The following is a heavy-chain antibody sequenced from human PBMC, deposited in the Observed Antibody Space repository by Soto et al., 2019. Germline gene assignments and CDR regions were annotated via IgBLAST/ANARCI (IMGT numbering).Heavy chain of an antibody. D-gene: IGHD3-3*01. J-gene: IGHJ6*03. Sequence: EVQLVESGGGLVHPGGALRLSCAASGFTFSSYWMSWVRQAPGKGLEWVANIKQDGSEKYYVDSVKGRFTISRDNAKNSLYLQMNSLRAEDTAVYYCAREGPQTYYDFWSGSYNYMDVWGKGTTVTVSS. CDR2: IKQDGSEK. CDR3: AREGPQTYYDFWSGSYNYMDV. V-gene: IGHV3-7*01. CDR1: GFTFSSYW.